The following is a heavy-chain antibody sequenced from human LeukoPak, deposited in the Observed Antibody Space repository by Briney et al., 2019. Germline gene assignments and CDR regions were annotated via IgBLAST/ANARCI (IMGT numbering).Heavy chain of an antibody. D-gene: IGHD3-10*02. Sequence: SETLSLTCTVSGGSISSYYWSWIRQPAGKGLEWIGRIYTSVSTNYNPSLKSRVTMSVDTSKTQFSLKMRSVPDADTAVYYCASREYYSVSYRPRPSSDYWGQGTLVTVSS. CDR2: IYTSVST. CDR3: ASREYYSVSYRPRPSSDY. V-gene: IGHV4-4*07. CDR1: GGSISSYY. J-gene: IGHJ4*02.